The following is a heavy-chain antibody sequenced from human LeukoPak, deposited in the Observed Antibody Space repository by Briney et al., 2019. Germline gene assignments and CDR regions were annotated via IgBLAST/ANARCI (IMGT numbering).Heavy chain of an antibody. CDR2: IYHSGST. CDR1: GGSISSSNW. V-gene: IGHV4-4*02. Sequence: SGTLSLTCAVSGGSISSSNWWSWVRQPPGKGLEWIGEIYHSGSTNYNPSLKSRVTISVDKSKNQFSLKLSSVTAADTAVYYCASGVGSYGSGSYYYYYYMDVRGKGTTVTVSS. D-gene: IGHD3-10*01. J-gene: IGHJ6*03. CDR3: ASGVGSYGSGSYYYYYYMDV.